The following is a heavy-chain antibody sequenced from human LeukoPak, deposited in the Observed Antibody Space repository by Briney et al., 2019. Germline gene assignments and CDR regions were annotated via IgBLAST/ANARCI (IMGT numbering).Heavy chain of an antibody. V-gene: IGHV1-18*01. D-gene: IGHD3-3*01. CDR3: ARFRYYDFWSGYWSYFDY. CDR1: GYTFTSYG. CDR2: ISAYNGNT. Sequence: GASVKVSCKASGYTFTSYGISWVRQAPGQGLEWMGWISAYNGNTNYAQKLQGRVTMTTDTSTSTAYMELRSLRSDDTAVYYCARFRYYDFWSGYWSYFDYWGQGTLVTVSS. J-gene: IGHJ4*02.